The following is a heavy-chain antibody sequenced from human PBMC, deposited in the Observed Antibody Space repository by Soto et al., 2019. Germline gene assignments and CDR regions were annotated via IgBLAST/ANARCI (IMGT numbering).Heavy chain of an antibody. CDR3: ARESFSASPNFFDY. D-gene: IGHD3-16*01. CDR1: GFSFTNYE. V-gene: IGHV3-48*03. J-gene: IGHJ4*02. Sequence: PGGSVRLSCAVSGFSFTNYEMNWVRQAPGKGLEWIAYIGLSGDTIYYADSVKGRFTISRDHAKNSLELQMNSLRADGTALYYCARESFSASPNFFDYWGRGTQVTVSS. CDR2: IGLSGDTI.